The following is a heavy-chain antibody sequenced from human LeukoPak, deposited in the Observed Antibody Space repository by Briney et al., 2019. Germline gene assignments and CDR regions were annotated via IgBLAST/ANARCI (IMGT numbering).Heavy chain of an antibody. J-gene: IGHJ3*02. CDR1: GGSLSSSSYY. V-gene: IGHV4-39*07. CDR2: INHSGST. Sequence: PSETLSLTCTVSGGSLSSSSYYWSWIRQPPGKGLEWIGEINHSGSTNYNPSLKSRVTISVDTSKNQFSLKLSSVTAADTAVYYCARYTYCSSTSCPRNDAFDIWGQGTMVTVSS. D-gene: IGHD2-2*01. CDR3: ARYTYCSSTSCPRNDAFDI.